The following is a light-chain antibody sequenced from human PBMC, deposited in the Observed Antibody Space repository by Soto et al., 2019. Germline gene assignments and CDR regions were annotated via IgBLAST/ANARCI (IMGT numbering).Light chain of an antibody. CDR3: QQYTTWPPIT. Sequence: EIVMTQSVSTLSISQGERATLSCRASHSVSSNLAWYQQKPGQAPRLLIYGASTRATGIPARFSGSGSGTEFTLTISSLQSEDFAVYSCQQYTTWPPITFGQGTLPAIK. J-gene: IGKJ5*01. V-gene: IGKV3-15*01. CDR2: GAS. CDR1: HSVSSN.